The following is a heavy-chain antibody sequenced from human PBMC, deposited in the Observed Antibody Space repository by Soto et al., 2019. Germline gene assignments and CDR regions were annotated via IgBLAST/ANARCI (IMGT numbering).Heavy chain of an antibody. CDR2: IYYSGST. J-gene: IGHJ5*02. Sequence: QVQLQESGPGLVKPSQTLSLTCTVSGGSISSGGYYWSWIRQHPGKGLEWIGYIYYSGSTYYNPSLKSRVTISVDTSKIQFSLKLSSVTAADTAVYYCARTYSSSWYGLDPWGQGTLVTVSS. CDR1: GGSISSGGYY. CDR3: ARTYSSSWYGLDP. D-gene: IGHD6-13*01. V-gene: IGHV4-31*03.